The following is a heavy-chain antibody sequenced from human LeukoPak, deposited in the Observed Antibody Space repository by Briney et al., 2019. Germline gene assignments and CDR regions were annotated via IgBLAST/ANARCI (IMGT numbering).Heavy chain of an antibody. CDR3: ARGYDYVWGSYRAAPGY. Sequence: PSETLSLTCAVYGGSFSGYYWSWIRQPPGKGLEWIGEINHSGSTNYNPSLKSRVTISVDTSKNQFSLKLGSVTAADTAVYYCARGYDYVWGSYRAAPGYWGQGTLVTVSS. V-gene: IGHV4-34*01. CDR2: INHSGST. D-gene: IGHD3-16*02. J-gene: IGHJ4*02. CDR1: GGSFSGYY.